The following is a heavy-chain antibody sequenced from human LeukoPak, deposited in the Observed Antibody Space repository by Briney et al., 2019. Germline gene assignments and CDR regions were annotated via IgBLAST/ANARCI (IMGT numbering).Heavy chain of an antibody. CDR3: ARSRDSSGYCYLI. CDR1: GYTFSNYW. D-gene: IGHD3-22*01. Sequence: GESLKISCEASGYTFSNYWIGWVRQMPGKGLEWMGIIYPDDSDTKYSPSFQGQVTISADKSISTAYLQWSSLKASDTAIYDCARSRDSSGYCYLIWGQGTLVTVSS. V-gene: IGHV5-51*01. J-gene: IGHJ4*02. CDR2: IYPDDSDT.